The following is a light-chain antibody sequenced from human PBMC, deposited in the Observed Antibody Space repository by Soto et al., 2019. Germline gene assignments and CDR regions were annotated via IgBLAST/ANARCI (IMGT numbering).Light chain of an antibody. Sequence: IEVTQSPSSLAASVGVRVTITCRASQTISTYVNWYRQKSGAAPELLIYDASTLQSGVPSRFRGGGSGTDFTLTISSLQLDDFATYYCQQSYNTPLTFGQGTKVDIK. CDR3: QQSYNTPLT. J-gene: IGKJ1*01. CDR1: QTISTY. V-gene: IGKV1-39*01. CDR2: DAS.